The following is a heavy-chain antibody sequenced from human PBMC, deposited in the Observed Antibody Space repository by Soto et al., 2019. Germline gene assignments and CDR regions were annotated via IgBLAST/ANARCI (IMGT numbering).Heavy chain of an antibody. V-gene: IGHV1-18*01. D-gene: IGHD6-6*01. CDR2: ISAYNGNT. J-gene: IGHJ6*02. CDR1: GYTFTSYG. CDR3: SSSSSALYYYYYGMDV. Sequence: QVQLVQSGAEVKKPGASVKVSCKASGYTFTSYGISWVRQAPGQGLEWMGWISAYNGNTNYAQKLQGRVTMTTDTCTSTAYMELRSLRSDDTAVYYCSSSSSALYYYYYGMDVWGQGTTVTVSS.